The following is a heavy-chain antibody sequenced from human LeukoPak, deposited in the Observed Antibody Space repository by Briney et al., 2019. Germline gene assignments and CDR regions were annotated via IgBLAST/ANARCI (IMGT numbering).Heavy chain of an antibody. CDR3: ATARGRTYNGNDY. Sequence: ASVKVSSKVSGYTLTELSMHWVRQAPGKGREWMGGFDPEDGETIHAQKFQGRVTMTEDTSTDTAYMELSSLRSEDTAVYYCATARGRTYNGNDYWGQGTLVTVSS. CDR2: FDPEDGET. V-gene: IGHV1-24*01. CDR1: GYTLTELS. D-gene: IGHD5-24*01. J-gene: IGHJ4*02.